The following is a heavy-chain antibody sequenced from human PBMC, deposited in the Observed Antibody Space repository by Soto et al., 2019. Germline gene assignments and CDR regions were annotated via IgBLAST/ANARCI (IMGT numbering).Heavy chain of an antibody. CDR3: AREDRSSSWYRSRYFDY. Sequence: CAASGFTVINSRMNWVRQSPGKGLEWVSSISSSISYIYYSDSFNCLFTISRDNAKNSLSLQMNSLRAEDTAVYYCAREDRSSSWYRSRYFDYWGQGTLVTVSS. D-gene: IGHD6-13*01. CDR1: GFTVINSR. J-gene: IGHJ4*02. CDR2: ISSSISYI. V-gene: IGHV3-21*01.